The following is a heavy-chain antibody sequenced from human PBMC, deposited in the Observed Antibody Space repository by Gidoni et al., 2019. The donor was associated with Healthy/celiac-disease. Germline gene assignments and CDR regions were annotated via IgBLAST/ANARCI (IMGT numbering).Heavy chain of an antibody. Sequence: QVQQVQSGAEVMRPGASVKVSCKSSGYNFNSYYIHWVRQAPGQGLQCMGIIKPSGESTFNAQMFQGRVTMTRDTSRSTVYMELTGLRSVDTAVYYCARDPRWYDTSGYYLDYWGQGTLVTVSS. V-gene: IGHV1-46*02. D-gene: IGHD3-22*01. CDR1: GYNFNSYY. J-gene: IGHJ4*02. CDR3: ARDPRWYDTSGYYLDY. CDR2: IKPSGEST.